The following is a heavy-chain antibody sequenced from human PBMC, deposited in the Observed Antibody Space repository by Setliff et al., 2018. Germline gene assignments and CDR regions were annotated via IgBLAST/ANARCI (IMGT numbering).Heavy chain of an antibody. CDR2: INLRGRT. Sequence: PSETLSLTCGVSGHSISSTGHYWGWIRQPPGKELEWIGSINLRGRTYYNPSLKSRVTISTDTSKNQFSLNLSSVTAADTAVYYCARGGTYRYFDYWGQGTLVTVSS. CDR1: GHSISSTGHY. V-gene: IGHV4-38-2*01. J-gene: IGHJ4*02. CDR3: ARGGTYRYFDY.